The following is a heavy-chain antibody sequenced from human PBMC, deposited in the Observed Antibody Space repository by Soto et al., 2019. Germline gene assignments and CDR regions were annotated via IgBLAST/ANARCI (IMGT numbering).Heavy chain of an antibody. D-gene: IGHD2-8*01. CDR3: AKGDGQVYANSFVP. CDR2: VSGSGTS. Sequence: EVQLLESGGGLVQPGGSLRLSCAASGFDFSESAMTWVRQAPGKGLEWLSSVSGSGTSYYADSVRGRFTISRDNSKNTLFLQMNSLRPEDTAPYYWAKGDGQVYANSFVPWGQGTLVTVSS. V-gene: IGHV3-23*01. CDR1: GFDFSESA. J-gene: IGHJ5*02.